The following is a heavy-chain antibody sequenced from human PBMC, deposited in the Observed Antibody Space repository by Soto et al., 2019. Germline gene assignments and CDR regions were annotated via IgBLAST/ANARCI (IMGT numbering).Heavy chain of an antibody. D-gene: IGHD6-6*01. V-gene: IGHV3-53*01. CDR3: AREAIAARGYYYYGMDV. CDR2: IYSGGST. J-gene: IGHJ6*02. CDR1: GFTVSSNY. Sequence: GGSLRLSCAASGFTVSSNYMSWVRQAPGKGLEWVSVIYSGGSTYYADSVKGRFTISRDNSKNTLYLQMNSLRAEDTAVYYCAREAIAARGYYYYGMDVWGQGTTVTVSS.